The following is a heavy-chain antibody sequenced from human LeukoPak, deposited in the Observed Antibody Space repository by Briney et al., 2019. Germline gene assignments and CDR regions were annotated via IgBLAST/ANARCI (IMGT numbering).Heavy chain of an antibody. CDR2: IRSKANSYAT. J-gene: IGHJ4*02. CDR3: TRHMDFWSGYYDLDY. Sequence: PGGSLRLSCAASGFTFSGSAMHWVRQASGKGLEWVGRIRSKANSYATAYAASVKGRFTISRDDSKNTAYLQMNSLKTEDTAVYYCTRHMDFWSGYYDLDYWGQGTLVTVSS. V-gene: IGHV3-73*01. D-gene: IGHD3-3*01. CDR1: GFTFSGSA.